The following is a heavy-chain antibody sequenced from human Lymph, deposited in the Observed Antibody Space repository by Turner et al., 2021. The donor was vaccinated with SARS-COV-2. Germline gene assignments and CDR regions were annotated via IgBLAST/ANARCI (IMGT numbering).Heavy chain of an antibody. CDR3: ARPLTSYYFYGMDV. CDR2: ISSSSIYT. D-gene: IGHD3-9*01. J-gene: IGHJ6*02. CDR1: GCTCSDYY. Sequence: QVQLVESGGGLVKPGGSLRLSCVVSGCTCSDYYMSWIRQAPGKGLEWVSYISSSSIYTNYADSVKGRFTISRDNAKNSLYLQMNSLRAEDTAVYYCARPLTSYYFYGMDVWGQGTTVTVSS. V-gene: IGHV3-11*06.